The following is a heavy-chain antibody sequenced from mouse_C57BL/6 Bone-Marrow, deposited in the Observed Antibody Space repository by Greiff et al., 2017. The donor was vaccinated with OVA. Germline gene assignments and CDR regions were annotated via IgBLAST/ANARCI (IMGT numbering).Heavy chain of an antibody. V-gene: IGHV1-61*01. Sequence: QVQLQQPGAELVRPGSSVKLSCKASGYTFTSYWMDWVKQRPGQGLEWIGNIYPSDSETHYNQKFKDKATLTVDKSSSTAYMQLSSLTSEDSAVYYCCSRYEGYFDVWGTGTTVPVSS. J-gene: IGHJ1*03. CDR1: GYTFTSYW. CDR3: CSRYEGYFDV. D-gene: IGHD1-1*01. CDR2: IYPSDSET.